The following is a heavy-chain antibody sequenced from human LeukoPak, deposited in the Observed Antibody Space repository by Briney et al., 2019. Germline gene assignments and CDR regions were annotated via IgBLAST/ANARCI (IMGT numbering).Heavy chain of an antibody. Sequence: PSETLSLTSAVYSASSCDFYWRWIRQPQGKGREWIGDLNHSGSTNDNPSLKRRATISVDTTNNHFSQMLSSVTAPDTAVYYCATFSRHYYYYGLDVWGQGTTVTVSS. CDR3: ATFSRHYYYYGLDV. CDR1: SASSCDFY. CDR2: LNHSGST. V-gene: IGHV4-34*04. J-gene: IGHJ6*02.